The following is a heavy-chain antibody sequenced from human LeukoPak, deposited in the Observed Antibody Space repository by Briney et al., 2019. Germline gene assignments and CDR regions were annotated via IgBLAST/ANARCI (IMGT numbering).Heavy chain of an antibody. CDR1: GFTFSSYS. V-gene: IGHV3-48*04. J-gene: IGHJ4*02. CDR2: ISSSSSTI. CDR3: ARQAHYGSGSYYDYFDY. Sequence: GGSLRLSCAASGFTFSSYSMNWVRQAPGKGLEWVSYISSSSSTIYYADSVKGRFTISRDNAKNSLYLQMNSLRAEDTAVYYCARQAHYGSGSYYDYFDYWGQGTLVTVSS. D-gene: IGHD3-10*01.